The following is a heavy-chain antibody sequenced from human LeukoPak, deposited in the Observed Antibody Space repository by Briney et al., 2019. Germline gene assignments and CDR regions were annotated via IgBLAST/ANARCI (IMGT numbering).Heavy chain of an antibody. D-gene: IGHD3-22*01. CDR3: ARDRDYYDSSGLFDY. V-gene: IGHV1-2*02. CDR2: INPNSGGT. CDR1: GYTFTGYY. Sequence: ASVKVSCTASGYTFTGYYMHWVRQAPGQGLEWMGWINPNSGGTNYAQKFQGRVTMTRDTSISTAYMELSRLRSDDTAVYYCARDRDYYDSSGLFDYWGQGTLVTVSS. J-gene: IGHJ4*02.